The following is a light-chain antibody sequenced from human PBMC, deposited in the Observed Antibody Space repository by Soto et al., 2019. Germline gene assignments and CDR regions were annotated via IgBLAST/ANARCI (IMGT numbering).Light chain of an antibody. Sequence: EIVLTQSPGTLSFSPGERATLSCRASQSVSSTSLAWYQQKPGQAPRLLIYGASNRATGTPDRFSGSGSGTDFTLTISRLEPEDFAVYYCQQYDGSPPWTFGLGTKVAFK. CDR2: GAS. CDR1: QSVSSTS. V-gene: IGKV3-20*01. J-gene: IGKJ1*01. CDR3: QQYDGSPPWT.